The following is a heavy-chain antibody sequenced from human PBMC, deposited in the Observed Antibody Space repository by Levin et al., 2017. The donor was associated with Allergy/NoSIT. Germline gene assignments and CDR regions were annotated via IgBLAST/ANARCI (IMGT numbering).Heavy chain of an antibody. CDR1: GDSIRNANYY. D-gene: IGHD2/OR15-2a*01. CDR2: VYYTGSA. V-gene: IGHV4-39*07. J-gene: IGHJ6*02. Sequence: SQTLSLPCTVSGDSIRNANYYWAWIRQPPGKGLEWIGSVYYTGSAYYNPSLKTRLTMSVDTSKNQFSLRFNSVTAADTAIYYCAGEPNSPYYYYYGLDVWGQGTAVTVSS. CDR3: AGEPNSPYYYYYGLDV.